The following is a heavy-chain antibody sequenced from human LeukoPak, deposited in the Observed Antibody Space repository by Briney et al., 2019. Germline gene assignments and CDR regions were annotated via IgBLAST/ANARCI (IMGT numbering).Heavy chain of an antibody. CDR2: ISSSSSYI. Sequence: GGSLRLSCAASGFTFSSYSMNWVRRAPGKGLEWVSSISSSSSYIYYADSVKGRFTISRDNSRNTLYLQMNSLRAEDTAIYYCAKDRPNYYETNGHYYRRDGDSWGQGTLVTVSS. V-gene: IGHV3-21*04. CDR3: AKDRPNYYETNGHYYRRDGDS. J-gene: IGHJ5*01. D-gene: IGHD3-22*01. CDR1: GFTFSSYS.